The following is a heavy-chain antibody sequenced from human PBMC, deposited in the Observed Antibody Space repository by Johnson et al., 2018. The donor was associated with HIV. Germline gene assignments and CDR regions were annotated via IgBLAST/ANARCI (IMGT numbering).Heavy chain of an antibody. J-gene: IGHJ3*02. V-gene: IGHV3-30*04. CDR1: GFTFSSYA. D-gene: IGHD3-22*01. CDR3: ATFYYDNRDYYELASFLTDASDI. Sequence: QMQLVESGGGVVQPGRSLRLSCAASGFTFSSYAMHWVRQAPGKGLEWVAVISYVGTNEYYADSVKGRFTISRDNSKNTLYLQMNSLTAEDTAVYYCATFYYDNRDYYELASFLTDASDIWGQGTMVTVSS. CDR2: ISYVGTNE.